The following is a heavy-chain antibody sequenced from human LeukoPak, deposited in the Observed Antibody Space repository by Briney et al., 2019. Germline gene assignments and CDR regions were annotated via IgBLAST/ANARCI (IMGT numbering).Heavy chain of an antibody. Sequence: ASVEVSCKASGYTLTSYAMNWVRQAPGQGLEWMGWINTNTGNPTYAQGFTGRFVFSLDTSVSTAYLQISSLQAEDTAVYYCARDRTRMGAFDWGQGTLVTVSS. D-gene: IGHD1-26*01. CDR2: INTNTGNP. J-gene: IGHJ4*02. V-gene: IGHV7-4-1*02. CDR3: ARDRTRMGAFD. CDR1: GYTLTSYA.